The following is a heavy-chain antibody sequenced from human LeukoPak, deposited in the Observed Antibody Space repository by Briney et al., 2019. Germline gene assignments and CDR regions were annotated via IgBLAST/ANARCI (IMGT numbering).Heavy chain of an antibody. CDR3: ARGLRYYGSGSYAWFDP. D-gene: IGHD3-10*01. CDR1: GGSFSGYY. V-gene: IGHV4-34*01. CDR2: INHSGST. Sequence: SETLSLTCAVYGGSFSGYYWSWIRQPPWKGLEWIGEINHSGSTNYNPSLKSRVTISVDTSKNQFSLKLSSVTAADTAVYYCARGLRYYGSGSYAWFDPWGQGTLVTVSS. J-gene: IGHJ5*02.